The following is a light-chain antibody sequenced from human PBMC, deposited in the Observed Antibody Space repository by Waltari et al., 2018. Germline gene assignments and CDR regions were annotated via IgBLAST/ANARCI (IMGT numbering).Light chain of an antibody. CDR3: QQYDHWPPIT. J-gene: IGKJ5*01. V-gene: IGKV3-15*01. Sequence: VLTQSPATLSVSPGERATLSCRASQSVSSNLAWYQQKPGQAPRLLIYGASTRATGIPARFSGSGSGTEFTLTINNMQSEDFALYYCQQYDHWPPITFGQWTRLDIK. CDR1: QSVSSN. CDR2: GAS.